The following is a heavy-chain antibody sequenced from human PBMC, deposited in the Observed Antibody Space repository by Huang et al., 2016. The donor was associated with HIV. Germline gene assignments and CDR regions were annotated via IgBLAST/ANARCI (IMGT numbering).Heavy chain of an antibody. J-gene: IGHJ4*02. CDR1: GFTFGAYG. Sequence: EVQLVESGGTLIQPGRSLRLSCTASGFTFGAYGMRWFRQAPGKGLEGVGFISSKAHGGTTEYAASVKGRFIVSRDDSKNIAYLRMSSLKTEDTAVYYCSTVGGGIDYIGYTSAYYATGGYWGQGTLVTVSS. D-gene: IGHD6-19*01. V-gene: IGHV3-49*03. CDR3: STVGGGIDYIGYTSAYYATGGY. CDR2: ISSKAHGGTT.